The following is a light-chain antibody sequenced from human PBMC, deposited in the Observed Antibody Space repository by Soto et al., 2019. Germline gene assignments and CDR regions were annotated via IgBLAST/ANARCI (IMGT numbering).Light chain of an antibody. Sequence: QSVLTQPPSVSGAPGQRVTISCTGSSSNIGAGYDVHWYQQLPGTAPKLLIYGNTDRPSGVPDRFSGSKSGTSASLAITGLQTEGEADYYCQSYDSSLRDVFGTGTKVTVL. CDR2: GNT. J-gene: IGLJ1*01. CDR3: QSYDSSLRDV. V-gene: IGLV1-40*01. CDR1: SSNIGAGYD.